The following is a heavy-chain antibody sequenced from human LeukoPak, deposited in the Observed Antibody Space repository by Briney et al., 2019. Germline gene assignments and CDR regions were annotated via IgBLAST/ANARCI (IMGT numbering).Heavy chain of an antibody. J-gene: IGHJ3*02. D-gene: IGHD3-10*01. CDR3: ARAHYYGSGSYSDAFDI. CDR2: IYYSGST. V-gene: IGHV4-61*01. Sequence: SETLSLTCTVSGYSISSGYSWSWIRQPPGKGLEWIGYIYYSGSTNYNPSLKSRVTISVDTSKNQFSLKLSSVTAADTAVYYCARAHYYGSGSYSDAFDIWGQGTMVTVSS. CDR1: GYSISSGYS.